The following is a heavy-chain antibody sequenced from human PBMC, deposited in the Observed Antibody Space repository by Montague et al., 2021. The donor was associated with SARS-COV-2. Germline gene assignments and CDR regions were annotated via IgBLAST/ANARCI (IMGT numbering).Heavy chain of an antibody. D-gene: IGHD4-17*01. V-gene: IGHV4-39*01. J-gene: IGHJ4*02. CDR1: GDSVSSSDHY. CDR2: VYCSGYT. CDR3: ARRRLREDYFDF. Sequence: SETLSLTCTVSGDSVSSSDHYWGWTRQPPGKGLEWLGIVYCSGYTYYNPSIKGRVTISIDASKNQFSLKLNSLTATDTAIYHCARRRLREDYFDFWGQGTLLTVSS.